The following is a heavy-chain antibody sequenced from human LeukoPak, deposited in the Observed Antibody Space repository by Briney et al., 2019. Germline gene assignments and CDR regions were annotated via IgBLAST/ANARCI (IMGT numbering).Heavy chain of an antibody. CDR1: GGSISSYY. Sequence: TSETLSLTCTVSGGSISSYYWSWIRQPPGKGLEWIGFVYYSGNTNYNPSLKSRITISVDTTKNQFSLKLSSVTTADTAVYYCARDRAAAGIYAFDIWGQGTVVTVSS. CDR3: ARDRAAAGIYAFDI. D-gene: IGHD6-13*01. CDR2: VYYSGNT. J-gene: IGHJ3*02. V-gene: IGHV4-59*01.